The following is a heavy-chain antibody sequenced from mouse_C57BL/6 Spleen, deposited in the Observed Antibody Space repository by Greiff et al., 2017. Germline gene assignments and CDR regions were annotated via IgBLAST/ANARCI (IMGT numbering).Heavy chain of an antibody. CDR1: GYTFTNYW. D-gene: IGHD1-1*01. CDR2: IYPGGGYT. V-gene: IGHV1-63*01. J-gene: IGHJ4*01. Sequence: VKLQESGAELVRPGTSVKMSCKASGYTFTNYWIGWAKQRPGHGLEWIGDIYPGGGYTNYNEKFKGKATLTADKSSSTAYMQFSSLTSEDSAIYYGARSDTTVVARYAMDYWGQGTSVTVSS. CDR3: ARSDTTVVARYAMDY.